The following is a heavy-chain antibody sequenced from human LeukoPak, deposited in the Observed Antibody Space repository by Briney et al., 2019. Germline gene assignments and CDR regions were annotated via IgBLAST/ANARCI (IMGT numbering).Heavy chain of an antibody. D-gene: IGHD2-2*01. CDR2: INPNSGGT. V-gene: IGHV1-2*06. CDR1: GYTFTGYY. J-gene: IGHJ6*02. Sequence: ASVNVSRTASGYTFTGYYMHWVRQAPGQGLEWMGRINPNSGGTNYAQKFQGRVTMTRDTSISTAYMELSRLRSDDTAVYYCAREKVRQSGMDVWGQGTTVTVSS. CDR3: AREKVRQSGMDV.